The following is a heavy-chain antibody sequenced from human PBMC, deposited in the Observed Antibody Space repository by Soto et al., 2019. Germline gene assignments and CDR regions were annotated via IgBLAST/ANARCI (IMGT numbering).Heavy chain of an antibody. J-gene: IGHJ6*02. CDR3: AKDFQGPDGYYDFWSGPTPHYGMDV. CDR1: GFTFSSYG. CDR2: ISYDGSNK. V-gene: IGHV3-30*18. D-gene: IGHD3-3*01. Sequence: GSLRLSCAASGFTFSSYGMHWVRQAPGKGLEWVAVISYDGSNKYYADSVKGRFTISRDNSKNTLYLQMNSLRAEDTAVYYCAKDFQGPDGYYDFWSGPTPHYGMDVWGQGTTVTVSS.